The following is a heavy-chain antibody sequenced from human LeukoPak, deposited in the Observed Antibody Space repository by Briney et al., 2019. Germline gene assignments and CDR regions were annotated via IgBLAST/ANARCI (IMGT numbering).Heavy chain of an antibody. V-gene: IGHV1-18*04. D-gene: IGHD6-13*01. CDR3: ARVRLGNSSPYYYGMDV. Sequence: EASVKVSCKASGYTFTSYGISWVRQAPGQGLEWMGWISAYNGNTNYAQKLQGRVTMITDTSTITAYMELRSLRSDDTAVYYCARVRLGNSSPYYYGMDVWGKGTTVTVSS. CDR1: GYTFTSYG. J-gene: IGHJ6*04. CDR2: ISAYNGNT.